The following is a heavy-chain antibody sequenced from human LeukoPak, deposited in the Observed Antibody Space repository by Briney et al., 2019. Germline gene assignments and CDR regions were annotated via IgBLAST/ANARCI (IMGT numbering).Heavy chain of an antibody. CDR3: VRDFMAMGGTTAYLHY. D-gene: IGHD1-26*01. J-gene: IGHJ1*01. CDR2: ISGDGGST. CDR1: GFTFDDYA. Sequence: GGSLRLSCAASGFTFDDYAMHWVRQAPGKGLEWVSLISGDGGSTYYADSVKGRFTISRDDARNSLFLEMNSLRAEDMAVYYCVRDFMAMGGTTAYLHYWGQGTLVTVSS. V-gene: IGHV3-43*02.